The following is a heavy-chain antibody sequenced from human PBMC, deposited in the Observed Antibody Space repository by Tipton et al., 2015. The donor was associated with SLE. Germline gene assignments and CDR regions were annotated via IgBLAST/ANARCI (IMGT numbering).Heavy chain of an antibody. Sequence: SLRLSCAASGFTFSSYGMHWVRQAPGKGLEWMAAIWYDGTNEYYADSVKGRFTISRDNSKNTLYLQMNSLRAEDTAVYYCAASPSDYYGMDVWGQGTTVTVSS. CDR1: GFTFSSYG. CDR2: IWYDGTNE. CDR3: AASPSDYYGMDV. J-gene: IGHJ6*02. V-gene: IGHV3-33*01.